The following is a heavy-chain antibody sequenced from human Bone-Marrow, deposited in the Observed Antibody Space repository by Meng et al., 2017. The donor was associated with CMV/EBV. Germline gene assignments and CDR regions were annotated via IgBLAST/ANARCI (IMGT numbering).Heavy chain of an antibody. CDR3: ARYCSSTSCYKPGRVYFYYGMDV. D-gene: IGHD2-2*02. J-gene: IGHJ6*01. V-gene: IGHV3-30*02. CDR2: IWFDGSNK. CDR1: GFTFSTYG. Sequence: GESLKISCAASGFTFSTYGMHWVRQAPGKGLEWVTFIWFDGSNKFYADSVKGRFTISRDNSKNTLYLQMNSLRAEDTAVYYCARYCSSTSCYKPGRVYFYYGMDVWGQGTTVTVSS.